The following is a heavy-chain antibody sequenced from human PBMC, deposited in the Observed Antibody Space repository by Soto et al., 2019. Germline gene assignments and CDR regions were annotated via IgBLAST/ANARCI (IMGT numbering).Heavy chain of an antibody. V-gene: IGHV1-46*01. J-gene: IGHJ4*02. CDR1: SYTLTGDS. CDR2: IKRNSGGT. Sequence: VCWEASSYTLTGDSMEWVREGPGQGLEWMGIIKRNSGGTTYVQNFQDRVTMTRDTTTSTANMESRSLRSEDPAVYQCAGEGTSGFDDWGQGTPVSVS. CDR3: AGEGTSGFDD. D-gene: IGHD6-25*01.